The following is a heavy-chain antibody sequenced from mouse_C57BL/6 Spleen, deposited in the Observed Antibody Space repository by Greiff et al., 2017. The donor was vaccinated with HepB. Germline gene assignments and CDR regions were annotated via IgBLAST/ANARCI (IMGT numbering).Heavy chain of an antibody. J-gene: IGHJ2*01. CDR2: INYDGSST. CDR3: AREIPYYCGSSYGEGYYFDY. Sequence: EVKVVESEGGLVQPGSSMKLSCTASGFTFSDYYMAWVRQVPEKGLEWVANINYDGSSTYYLDSLKSRFIISRDNAKNILYLQMSSLKSEDTATYYCAREIPYYCGSSYGEGYYFDYWGQGTTLTVSS. D-gene: IGHD1-1*01. V-gene: IGHV5-16*01. CDR1: GFTFSDYY.